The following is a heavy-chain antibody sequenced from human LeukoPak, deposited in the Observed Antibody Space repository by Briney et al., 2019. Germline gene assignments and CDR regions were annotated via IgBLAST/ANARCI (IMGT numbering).Heavy chain of an antibody. D-gene: IGHD4-17*01. V-gene: IGHV1-2*02. J-gene: IGHJ4*02. Sequence: RASVKVSCKASGYTFTGYYMQWVRQAPGQGLEWMGWINPNSGGTNYAQKFQGRITLTRDTSISTAYMELSRLRSDDTAVYYCARVTVTTEFDYWGQGTLLTVSS. CDR1: GYTFTGYY. CDR2: INPNSGGT. CDR3: ARVTVTTEFDY.